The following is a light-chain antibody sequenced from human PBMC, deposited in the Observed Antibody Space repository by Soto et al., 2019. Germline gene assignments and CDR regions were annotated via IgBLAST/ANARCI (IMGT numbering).Light chain of an antibody. CDR1: QSISTW. CDR3: QQSYSTPLT. Sequence: DIQMTQSPSTLSASVGDRVTITCRASQSISTWLAWYQKKPGKDPKLLIYAASSLQSGVPSRFSGSGSGTDFNLTISSLQTEDFATYYCQQSYSTPLTVGGGTKVEIK. J-gene: IGKJ4*01. CDR2: AAS. V-gene: IGKV1-39*01.